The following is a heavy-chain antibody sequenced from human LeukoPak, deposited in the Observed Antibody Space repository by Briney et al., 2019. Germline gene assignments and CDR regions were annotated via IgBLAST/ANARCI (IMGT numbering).Heavy chain of an antibody. D-gene: IGHD4-11*01. Sequence: SETLSLTCTVSGGSISSSSYYWGWIRQPPGKELEWIGSIYYSGSTYYNPSLKSRVTISVDTSKNQFSLKLSSVTAADTAVYYCARQGLQYRPGFDPWGQGTLVTVSS. CDR3: ARQGLQYRPGFDP. J-gene: IGHJ5*02. CDR1: GGSISSSSYY. CDR2: IYYSGST. V-gene: IGHV4-39*01.